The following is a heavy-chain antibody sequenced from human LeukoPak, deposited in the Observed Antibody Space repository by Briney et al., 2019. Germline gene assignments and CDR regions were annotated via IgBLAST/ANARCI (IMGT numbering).Heavy chain of an antibody. Sequence: GGSLPISCKGSGSRFTSYWISWVRQMPGKGLEWMGRIDPSASYTNYSPSFQGHVTISADKSISTAYLQWSSLKASDNAMYYCAQSRITGTTDWFDPWGQGALVTVSS. V-gene: IGHV5-10-1*01. CDR1: GSRFTSYW. D-gene: IGHD1-7*01. J-gene: IGHJ5*02. CDR3: AQSRITGTTDWFDP. CDR2: IDPSASYT.